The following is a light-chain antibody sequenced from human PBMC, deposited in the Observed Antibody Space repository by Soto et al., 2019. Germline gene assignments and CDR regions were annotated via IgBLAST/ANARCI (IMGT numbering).Light chain of an antibody. V-gene: IGLV2-14*03. Sequence: QSALTQPASVSGSPGQSITISCTGTISDIGDYNYVSWYQQHPGKAPKLMFYDVSNRPSGVSNRFSGSKSGYTASLTISGLQPEDEADYYCSSYRSSSPLVVFGGGTQVTVL. J-gene: IGLJ2*01. CDR3: SSYRSSSPLVV. CDR1: ISDIGDYNY. CDR2: DVS.